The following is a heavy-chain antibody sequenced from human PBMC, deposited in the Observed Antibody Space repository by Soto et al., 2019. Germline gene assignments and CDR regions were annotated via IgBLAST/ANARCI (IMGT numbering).Heavy chain of an antibody. D-gene: IGHD3-22*01. V-gene: IGHV3-23*01. CDR3: AKPGGMYYYDSSGYFDY. CDR1: GFTFSSYA. J-gene: IGHJ4*02. Sequence: LRLSCAASGFTFSSYAMSWVRQAPGKGLECVSAISGSGGSTYYADSVKGRFTISRDNSKNTLYLQMNSLRAEDTAVYYCAKPGGMYYYDSSGYFDYWGQGTLVTVSS. CDR2: ISGSGGST.